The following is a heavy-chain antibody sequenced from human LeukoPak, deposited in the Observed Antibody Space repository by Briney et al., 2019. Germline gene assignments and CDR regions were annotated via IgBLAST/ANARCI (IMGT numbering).Heavy chain of an antibody. Sequence: KTSETLSLTCTVSGGSISSYYWSWIRQPAGKGLEWIGCIYTSGSTNYNPSLKSRVTMSVDTSKNQFSLKLSSVTAADTAVYYCAREWSHYYYYGMDVWGQGTTVTVSS. J-gene: IGHJ6*02. CDR1: GGSISSYY. D-gene: IGHD3-3*01. V-gene: IGHV4-4*07. CDR3: AREWSHYYYYGMDV. CDR2: IYTSGST.